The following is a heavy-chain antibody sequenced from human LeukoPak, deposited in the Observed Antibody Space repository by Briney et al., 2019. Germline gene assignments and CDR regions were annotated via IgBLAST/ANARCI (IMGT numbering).Heavy chain of an antibody. CDR1: GFIFSNNW. V-gene: IGHV3-7*05. CDR3: AREQGYCSGGSCYFWFDP. J-gene: IGHJ5*02. Sequence: SGGSLRLSCAASGFIFSNNWMTWVRQAPGKGLEWVANIKQDGSEKNYVDFVKGRFTISRDNAKNSLYLQMNSLRVDDTAVYYCAREQGYCSGGSCYFWFDPWGQGTLVTVSS. CDR2: IKQDGSEK. D-gene: IGHD2-15*01.